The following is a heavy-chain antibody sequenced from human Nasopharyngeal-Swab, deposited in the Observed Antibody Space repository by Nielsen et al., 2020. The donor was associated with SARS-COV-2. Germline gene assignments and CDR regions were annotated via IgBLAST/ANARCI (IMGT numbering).Heavy chain of an antibody. D-gene: IGHD5-12*01. CDR3: ARDRDGYDCDY. Sequence: SVTVSCKASGYTFTSYGISWVRQPPGQGLEWMGWISAYNGNTNYAQKLQGRVTMTTDTSTSTAYMELRSLRSDDTAVYYCARDRDGYDCDYWGQGTLVTVSS. CDR1: GYTFTSYG. V-gene: IGHV1-18*01. CDR2: ISAYNGNT. J-gene: IGHJ4*02.